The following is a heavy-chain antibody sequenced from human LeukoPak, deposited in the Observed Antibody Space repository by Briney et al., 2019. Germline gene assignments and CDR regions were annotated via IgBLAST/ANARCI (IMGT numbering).Heavy chain of an antibody. CDR3: ARGQNIPA. CDR1: GFIVSSNY. J-gene: IGHJ4*02. Sequence: GSLRLSCAASGFIVSSNYMNWVRQAPGKGLEWVSVIYSGGSTYYADSVKGRFTISRDNSKNTPYLQMNSLRAEDTAVYYCARGQNIPAWGQGTLVTVSS. CDR2: IYSGGST. V-gene: IGHV3-53*01. D-gene: IGHD1/OR15-1a*01.